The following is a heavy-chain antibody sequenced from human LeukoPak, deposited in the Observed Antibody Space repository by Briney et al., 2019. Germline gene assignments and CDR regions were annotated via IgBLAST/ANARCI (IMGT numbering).Heavy chain of an antibody. V-gene: IGHV3-43*02. Sequence: PGGSLGLSCAAPGFMFHDYAIHWVRQAPGKGLEWVSLISGDGGSTFYADSVKGRFTISRYNSKNSLYLQMNSLRSDDTALYYCARESESSGWYDYWGQGTLVTVSS. J-gene: IGHJ4*02. CDR3: ARESESSGWYDY. D-gene: IGHD6-19*01. CDR2: ISGDGGST. CDR1: GFMFHDYA.